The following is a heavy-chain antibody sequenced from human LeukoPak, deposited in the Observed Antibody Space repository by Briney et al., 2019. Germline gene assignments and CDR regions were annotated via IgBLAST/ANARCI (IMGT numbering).Heavy chain of an antibody. J-gene: IGHJ4*02. Sequence: SETLSLTCTVSGGSISSYYWSWIRQPPGKGLEWIGYIYTSGSTNYNPSPKSRVTISVDTSKNQISLKVSSVTAADTAVYYCARMGTYSSSWYWDYWGQGTLVTVSS. D-gene: IGHD6-13*01. CDR1: GGSISSYY. V-gene: IGHV4-4*09. CDR3: ARMGTYSSSWYWDY. CDR2: IYTSGST.